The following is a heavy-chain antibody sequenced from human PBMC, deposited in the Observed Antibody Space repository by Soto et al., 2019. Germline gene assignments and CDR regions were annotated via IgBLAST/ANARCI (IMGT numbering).Heavy chain of an antibody. D-gene: IGHD2-21*01. J-gene: IGHJ5*02. V-gene: IGHV1-69*06. Sequence: ASVKVSCKASGGTFSSYAISWVRQAPGQGLEWMGGIIPIFGTANYAQKFQGRVTITADKSTSTAYMELSSLRSEDTAVYYCARTSRVVVXGYLTPYPTGTVGWFDPWGQGTLVTVSS. CDR2: IIPIFGTA. CDR3: ARTSRVVVXGYLTPYPTGTVGWFDP. CDR1: GGTFSSYA.